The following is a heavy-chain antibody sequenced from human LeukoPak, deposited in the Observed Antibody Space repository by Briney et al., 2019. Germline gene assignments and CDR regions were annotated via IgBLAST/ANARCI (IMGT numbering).Heavy chain of an antibody. J-gene: IGHJ6*02. D-gene: IGHD2-2*01. CDR1: GFTFSSYW. CDR2: INHNGNVN. V-gene: IGHV3-7*03. CDR3: ARGGHCSTTSCSNYDGMDI. Sequence: GGSLRLSCAASGFTFSSYWMNWARQAPGKGLEWVASINHNGNVNYYVDSVKGRFTISRDNAKNSLYLQMSNLRAEDTAVYFCARGGHCSTTSCSNYDGMDIWGQGTTLTVSS.